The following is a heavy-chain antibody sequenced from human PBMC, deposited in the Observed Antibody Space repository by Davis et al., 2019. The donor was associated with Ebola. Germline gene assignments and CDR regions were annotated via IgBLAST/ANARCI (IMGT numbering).Heavy chain of an antibody. CDR1: GGSISSYY. V-gene: IGHV4-59*05. CDR2: IYYSGTS. J-gene: IGHJ4*02. D-gene: IGHD2-21*01. Sequence: SETLSLTCTVSGGSISSYYWSWIRQPPGRGLEWIASIYYSGTSYYNPSLKSRVTISVDTSKNQFSLKLSSVTAADTGVYYCARHPGVVIAFFDYWGQGTVVPVSS. CDR3: ARHPGVVIAFFDY.